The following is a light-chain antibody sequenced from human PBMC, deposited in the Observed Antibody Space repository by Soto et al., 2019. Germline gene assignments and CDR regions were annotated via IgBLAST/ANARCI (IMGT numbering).Light chain of an antibody. CDR2: DAS. V-gene: IGKV1-5*01. CDR3: QQYNSYSTT. J-gene: IGKJ4*01. CDR1: QSISSW. Sequence: DIQMTQSPSTLSASVGDRVTTTCRASQSISSWLAWYQQKPGKAPKLLIYDASSLESGVPSRFSGSGSGTEFTLAISSLQPDDFATYYCQQYNSYSTTFGGGTKVDIK.